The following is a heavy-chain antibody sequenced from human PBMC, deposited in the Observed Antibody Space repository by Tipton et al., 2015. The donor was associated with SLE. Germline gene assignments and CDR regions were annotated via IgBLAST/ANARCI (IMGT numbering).Heavy chain of an antibody. CDR2: MNPNIDYT. J-gene: IGHJ3*02. Sequence: QSGAEVKKPGASVKVSCRASGYTFTSYYMHWVRQAPGQGLEWMGWMNPNIDYTGYAQKFQGRVTITRDTSISTVYMEVSSLRSEDTAVYYCARLRSGSQRRGFDIWGQGTVVTVSS. D-gene: IGHD1-26*01. CDR1: GYTFTSYY. V-gene: IGHV1-8*03. CDR3: ARLRSGSQRRGFDI.